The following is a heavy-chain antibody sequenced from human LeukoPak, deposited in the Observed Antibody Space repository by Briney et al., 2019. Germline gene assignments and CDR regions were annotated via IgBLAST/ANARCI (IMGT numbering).Heavy chain of an antibody. Sequence: GGSLRLSCAASGFSLSTYGVSWVRLPPGKGLEGVSGITGTGRSTYYADSVKGRFTVSRNTSKNTLYPQMNSLRAEDTAIYYCAKDHGTAVAGFYYWGQGTLVTVSS. CDR1: GFSLSTYG. CDR2: ITGTGRST. J-gene: IGHJ4*02. D-gene: IGHD6-19*01. CDR3: AKDHGTAVAGFYY. V-gene: IGHV3-23*01.